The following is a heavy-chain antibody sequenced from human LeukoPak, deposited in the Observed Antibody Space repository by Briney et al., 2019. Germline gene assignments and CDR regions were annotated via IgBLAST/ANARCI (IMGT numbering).Heavy chain of an antibody. D-gene: IGHD3-3*01. V-gene: IGHV1-18*01. CDR3: ARGTLHDFWSGYYKNYYYYMDV. CDR2: ISAYNGNT. Sequence: ASVKVSCKASGYTFTSYGISWVRQAPGQGLEWMGWISAYNGNTNYAQKLQGRVTMTTDTSTSTAYMELRSLRSDDTAVYYCARGTLHDFWSGYYKNYYYYMDVWGKGTTVTVSS. CDR1: GYTFTSYG. J-gene: IGHJ6*03.